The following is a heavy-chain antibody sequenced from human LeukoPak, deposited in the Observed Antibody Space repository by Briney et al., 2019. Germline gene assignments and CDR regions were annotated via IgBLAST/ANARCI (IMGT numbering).Heavy chain of an antibody. CDR3: ARGGNYWPQWWFDP. J-gene: IGHJ5*02. CDR2: IYHSGST. Sequence: KTSGTLSLTCAVSGGSISSSNWWSWVRQPPGKGLEWIGEIYHSGSTNYNPSLKSRVTISVDKSKNQFSLKLSSVTAADTAVYYCARGGNYWPQWWFDPWGRGTLVSVSS. V-gene: IGHV4-4*02. D-gene: IGHD1-26*01. CDR1: GGSISSSNW.